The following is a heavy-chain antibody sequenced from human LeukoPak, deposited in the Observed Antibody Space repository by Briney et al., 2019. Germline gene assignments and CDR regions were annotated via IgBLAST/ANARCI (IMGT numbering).Heavy chain of an antibody. CDR1: GFTLSNFW. CDR2: INTDGSST. CDR3: ARVIGWDEPFDL. Sequence: GGSLRLSCSASGFTLSNFWIHWVRQAPGRGLVWVSRINTDGSSTNYADSVKGRFAVSRDNAKNTLYLQMNSLRVEDTALYYCARVIGWDEPFDLWGQGTMVTVSS. D-gene: IGHD1-26*01. V-gene: IGHV3-74*01. J-gene: IGHJ3*01.